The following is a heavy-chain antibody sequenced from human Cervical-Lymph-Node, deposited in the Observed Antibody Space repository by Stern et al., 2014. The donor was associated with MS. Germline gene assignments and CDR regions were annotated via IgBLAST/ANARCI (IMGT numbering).Heavy chain of an antibody. V-gene: IGHV1-46*01. Sequence: QVQLGQSGPEVKKPGASVMVSCKTSGYTFTNYYIHWVRQAPGQGLEWMGIINPNGSVTASAQKFQGRPTMTRDTSTTTVYMRLITLTSEDTAMYYCTRAVGGVGREWGQGTLVFVSS. CDR1: GYTFTNYY. CDR3: TRAVGGVGRE. CDR2: INPNGSVT. D-gene: IGHD3-16*01. J-gene: IGHJ4*02.